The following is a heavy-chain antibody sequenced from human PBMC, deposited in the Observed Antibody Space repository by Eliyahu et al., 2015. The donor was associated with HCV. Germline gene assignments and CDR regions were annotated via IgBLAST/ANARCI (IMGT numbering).Heavy chain of an antibody. CDR2: IFFSGGT. CDR3: ARNLQRYCTGGVCQNFDY. D-gene: IGHD2-8*02. J-gene: IGHJ4*02. CDR1: GGSISSSSYY. V-gene: IGHV4-39*07. Sequence: QLQLQESGPGLVKPSETLSLTCTVSGGSISSSSYYWGWIRQPPGKGLEWIGSIFFSGGTYYNPSLKSRVTISVDTSKNQFSLKLSSVTAADTAVYYCARNLQRYCTGGVCQNFDYWGQGTLVTVSS.